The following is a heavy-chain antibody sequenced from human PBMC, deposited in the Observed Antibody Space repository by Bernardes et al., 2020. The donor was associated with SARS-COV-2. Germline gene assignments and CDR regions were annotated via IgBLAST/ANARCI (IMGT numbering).Heavy chain of an antibody. CDR3: ARASIAARPKGGYYYYYGMDV. D-gene: IGHD6-6*01. CDR2: INSDGSST. CDR1: GFTFSSYW. V-gene: IGHV3-74*01. Sequence: GGSLRLSCAASGFTFSSYWMHWVRQAPGKGLVWVSRINSDGSSTSYADSVKGRFTISRDNAKNTLYLQMNSLRAEDTAVYYCARASIAARPKGGYYYYYGMDVWGQGTTVTVSS. J-gene: IGHJ6*02.